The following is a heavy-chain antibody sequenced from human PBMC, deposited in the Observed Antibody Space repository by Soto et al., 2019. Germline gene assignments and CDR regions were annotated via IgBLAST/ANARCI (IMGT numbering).Heavy chain of an antibody. CDR2: ISWDGGST. J-gene: IGHJ4*02. D-gene: IGHD6-6*01. V-gene: IGHV3-43D*04. CDR3: AKGSSSYLDY. Sequence: EVQLVESGGVVVQPGGSLRLSCAASGFTFDDYAMHWVRQAPGKGLEWVSLISWDGGSTYYAVSVKGRFTISRDNSKNSLYLQMNSLRAEDTALYYCAKGSSSYLDYWGQGTLVTVSS. CDR1: GFTFDDYA.